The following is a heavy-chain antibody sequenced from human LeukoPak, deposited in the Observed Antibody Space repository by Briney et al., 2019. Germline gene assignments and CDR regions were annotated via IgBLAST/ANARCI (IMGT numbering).Heavy chain of an antibody. CDR1: GFTFSRYW. V-gene: IGHV3-74*01. J-gene: IGHJ6*04. CDR2: IKTDGTYT. Sequence: GGSLRLSCAASGFTFSRYWMHWVRQAPGKGLVWVSRIKTDGTYTSYADSVKGRFTISRDNAKSTLYLQMNALRGEDTAVYYCASEEGGLDVWGKGTTVTVSS. CDR3: ASEEGGLDV.